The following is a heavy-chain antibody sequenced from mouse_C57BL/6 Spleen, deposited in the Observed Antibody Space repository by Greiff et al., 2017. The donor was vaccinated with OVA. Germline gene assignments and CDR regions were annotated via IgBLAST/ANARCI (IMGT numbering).Heavy chain of an antibody. V-gene: IGHV1-81*01. CDR1: GYTFTSYG. Sequence: QVQLQQSGAELARPGASVKLSCKASGYTFTSYGISWVKQRTGQGLEWIGEIYPRSGNTYYNEKFKGKATLTADKSSSTAYMELRSLTSEDSAVYFCAREGALGEGSYAMDYWGQGTSVTVSS. CDR3: AREGALGEGSYAMDY. J-gene: IGHJ4*01. CDR2: IYPRSGNT. D-gene: IGHD4-1*01.